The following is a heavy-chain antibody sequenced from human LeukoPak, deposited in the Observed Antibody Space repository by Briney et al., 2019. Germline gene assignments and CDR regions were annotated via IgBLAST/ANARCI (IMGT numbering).Heavy chain of an antibody. D-gene: IGHD3-3*01. CDR1: GFTFSSYG. V-gene: IGHV3-30*02. Sequence: GGSLRLSCAASGFTFSSYGMHWVRQAPGKGLEWVAFIRYDGSNKYYADSVKGRFTISRDNSKNTLYLQMNSLRAEDTAVYYCAKDPYDFWSGYVDYFDYWGQGTLVTVSS. J-gene: IGHJ4*02. CDR2: IRYDGSNK. CDR3: AKDPYDFWSGYVDYFDY.